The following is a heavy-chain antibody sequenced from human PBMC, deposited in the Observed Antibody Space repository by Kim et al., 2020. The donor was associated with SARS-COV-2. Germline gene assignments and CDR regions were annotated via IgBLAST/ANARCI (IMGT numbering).Heavy chain of an antibody. V-gene: IGHV6-1*01. J-gene: IGHJ4*02. CDR3: ARSRYSSSWYELDY. D-gene: IGHD6-13*01. Sequence: AVTVKSRITINPDTSKNQFSLQLNAVTPEDTAVYYCARSRYSSSWYELDYWGQGTLVTVSS.